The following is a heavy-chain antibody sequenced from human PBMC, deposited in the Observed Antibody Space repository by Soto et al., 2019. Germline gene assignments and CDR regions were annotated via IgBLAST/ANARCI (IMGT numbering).Heavy chain of an antibody. CDR1: GYTFTGSV. D-gene: IGHD4-17*01. CDR2: INTGNGIT. V-gene: IGHV1-3*04. CDR3: ACAIDDITVTTLDF. J-gene: IGHJ4*02. Sequence: ASVKVSCKASGYTFTGSVMHWVRQAPGQRLEWMGWINTGNGITQYSQRFQGRVTLTSDTSASTADMELSNLRSEDTALYYCACAIDDITVTTLDFWGQGTLVTVSS.